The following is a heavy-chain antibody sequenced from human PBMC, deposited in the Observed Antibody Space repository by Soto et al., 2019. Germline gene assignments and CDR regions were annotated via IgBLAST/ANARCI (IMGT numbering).Heavy chain of an antibody. CDR1: GGAISGSPYY. CDR2: IYYSGTI. V-gene: IGHV4-39*07. J-gene: IGHJ4*02. D-gene: IGHD3-10*01. CDR3: ARSGMIRGPLLFEH. Sequence: SETLSLTCSVCGGAISGSPYYWAWIRQPPGKGLEWIGSIYYSGTIYYNPSLKSHVTISVDTSKNQFSLTLNSVTAADTAVFYCARSGMIRGPLLFEHWGPGRLVTVSS.